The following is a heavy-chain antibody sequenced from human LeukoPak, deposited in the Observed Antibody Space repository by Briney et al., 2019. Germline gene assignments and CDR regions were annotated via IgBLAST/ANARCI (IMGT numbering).Heavy chain of an antibody. CDR2: INHSGST. CDR1: GGSFSGDY. D-gene: IGHD5-18*01. V-gene: IGHV4-34*01. J-gene: IGHJ4*02. CDR3: ARGRPRRGYSYGYNPHTFDY. Sequence: KPSETLSLTCAVYGGSFSGDYWSWIRQPPGKGLEWIVEINHSGSTNYNPSLKSRVTISVDTSKNQFSLNLSALTAADTAVYYCARGRPRRGYSYGYNPHTFDYWGQGTLVTVSS.